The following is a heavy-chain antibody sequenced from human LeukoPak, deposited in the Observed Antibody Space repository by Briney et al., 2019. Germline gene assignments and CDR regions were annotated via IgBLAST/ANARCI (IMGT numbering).Heavy chain of an antibody. CDR3: ASGNWGTYYFDS. D-gene: IGHD7-27*01. J-gene: IGHJ4*01. CDR1: GFAFSTYA. Sequence: GGSLRLSCAASGFAFSTYAMHWVRQAPGKGLEWVAVISYDGSSQYYADSVKGRFTISRDNSKNTLYLQMTSLRTEDTAVYYCASGNWGTYYFDSWGHGTLVTVSS. CDR2: ISYDGSSQ. V-gene: IGHV3-30-3*01.